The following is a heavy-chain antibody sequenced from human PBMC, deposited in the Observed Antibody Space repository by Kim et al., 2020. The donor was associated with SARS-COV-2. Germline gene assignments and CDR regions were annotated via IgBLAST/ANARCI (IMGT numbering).Heavy chain of an antibody. D-gene: IGHD3-22*01. J-gene: IGHJ3*02. V-gene: IGHV3-15*01. Sequence: APVKDRFTVSRDDSKNTLYLQMNSLKTEDTAMYYCTTDIVVVITGDAFDIWGQGTMVTVSS. CDR3: TTDIVVVITGDAFDI.